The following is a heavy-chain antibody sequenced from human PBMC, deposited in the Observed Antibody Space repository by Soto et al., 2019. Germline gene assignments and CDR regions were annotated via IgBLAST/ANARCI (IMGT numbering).Heavy chain of an antibody. CDR1: GGSFSGYY. CDR2: INHSGST. D-gene: IGHD6-13*01. J-gene: IGHJ4*02. CDR3: ARGRFRTAYSSSWPTTVFAY. Sequence: QVQLQQWGAGLLKPSETLSLTCAVYGGSFSGYYWSWIRQPPGKGLEWIGEINHSGSTNYNPSLKRRVTISVATTKNQFSLMLRSVTAADTAVYYCARGRFRTAYSSSWPTTVFAYWGQGTLVTVSS. V-gene: IGHV4-34*01.